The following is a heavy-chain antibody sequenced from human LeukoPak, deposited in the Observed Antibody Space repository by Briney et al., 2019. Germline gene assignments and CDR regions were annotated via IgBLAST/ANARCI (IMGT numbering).Heavy chain of an antibody. CDR2: INTNTGNP. Sequence: GASVKVSCKASGYTFTGYYMHWVRQAPGQGLEWMGWINTNTGNPTYAQGFTGRFVFSLDTSVSTAYLQISSLKAEDTAVYYCARDTWELRYGRGADFDYWGQGTLVTVSS. V-gene: IGHV7-4-1*02. D-gene: IGHD1-26*01. J-gene: IGHJ4*02. CDR3: ARDTWELRYGRGADFDY. CDR1: GYTFTGYY.